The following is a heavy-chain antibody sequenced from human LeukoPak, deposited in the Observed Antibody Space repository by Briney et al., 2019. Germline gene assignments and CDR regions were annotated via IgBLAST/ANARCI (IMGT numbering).Heavy chain of an antibody. J-gene: IGHJ6*04. D-gene: IGHD3-10*02. CDR1: GFTFDDYG. V-gene: IGHV3-20*04. Sequence: GGSLRLSCAASGFTFDDYGLSWVRQAPGKGLEWVSGINWNGGSTGYADSVKGRFTISRDNAKKSLYLQMHSLRAEDTAVYYCAELGITMIGGVWGKGTTVTISS. CDR3: AELGITMIGGV. CDR2: INWNGGST.